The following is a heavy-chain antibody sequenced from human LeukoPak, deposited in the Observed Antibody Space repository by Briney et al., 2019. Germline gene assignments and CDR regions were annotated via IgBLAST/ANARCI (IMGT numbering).Heavy chain of an antibody. CDR1: GGSISSSSYY. Sequence: PSETLSLTCTVSGGSISSSSYYWGWIRQPPGKGLEWIGSIYYSGSTYYNPSLESRVTISVDTSKNQFSLKLSSVTAADTAVYYCAQAARPPGWFDPWGQGTLVTVSS. J-gene: IGHJ5*02. D-gene: IGHD6-6*01. CDR3: AQAARPPGWFDP. CDR2: IYYSGST. V-gene: IGHV4-39*01.